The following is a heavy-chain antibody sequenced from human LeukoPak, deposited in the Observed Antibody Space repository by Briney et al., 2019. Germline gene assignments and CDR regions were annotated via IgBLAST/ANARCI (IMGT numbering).Heavy chain of an antibody. CDR2: ISSSSYI. CDR1: GFTFSSYS. V-gene: IGHV3-21*01. D-gene: IGHD3-22*01. J-gene: IGHJ4*02. Sequence: GSLRLSCAASGFTFSSYSMNWVRQAPGKGLEWVSSISSSSYIYYADSVKGRFTISRDNAKNSLYLQMNSLRAEDTAVYYCARVESGYYFPFDYWGQGTLVTVSS. CDR3: ARVESGYYFPFDY.